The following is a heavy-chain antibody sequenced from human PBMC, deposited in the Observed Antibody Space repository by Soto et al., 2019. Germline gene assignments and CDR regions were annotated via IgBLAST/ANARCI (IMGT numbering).Heavy chain of an antibody. CDR1: GGTFSSYA. CDR3: ARAKDIVVVPATLRQYYFDY. Sequence: SVKVSCKASGGTFSSYAISWVRQAPGQGLEWMGGIIPIFGTANYAQKFQGRVTITADESTSTAYMELSSLRSEDTAVYYCARAKDIVVVPATLRQYYFDYWGQGTLVTVSS. V-gene: IGHV1-69*13. J-gene: IGHJ4*02. CDR2: IIPIFGTA. D-gene: IGHD2-2*01.